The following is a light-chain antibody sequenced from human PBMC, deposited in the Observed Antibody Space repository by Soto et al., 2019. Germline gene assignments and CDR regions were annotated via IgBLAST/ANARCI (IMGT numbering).Light chain of an antibody. V-gene: IGLV1-40*01. CDR3: QSYVSSLTVV. CDR2: GNS. Sequence: QSVLTQPPSVSGAPGQRVTISCTGTSSNIGAGYDVHWYQQLPGTAPKLLIYGNSNRPSGVPDRFSGSKSGTAASLAITGLQAEYEADYYCQSYVSSLTVVFGGGTKVTVL. J-gene: IGLJ2*01. CDR1: SSNIGAGYD.